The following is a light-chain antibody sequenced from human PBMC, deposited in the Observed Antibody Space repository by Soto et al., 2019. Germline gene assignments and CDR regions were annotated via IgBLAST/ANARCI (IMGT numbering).Light chain of an antibody. V-gene: IGLV2-14*01. J-gene: IGLJ1*01. Sequence: QSALTQPASVSGSPGQSITISCTGTSSDIGGYDYVSWYQQYPGKAPKLMIYDVSNRPSGVSDRFSGSKSANTASLTISGLQAEDEADYYCNSYTTISSLHVFGTLTKLTVL. CDR3: NSYTTISSLHV. CDR2: DVS. CDR1: SSDIGGYDY.